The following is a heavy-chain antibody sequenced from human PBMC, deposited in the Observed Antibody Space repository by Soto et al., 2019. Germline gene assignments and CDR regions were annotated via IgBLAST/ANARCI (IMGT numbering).Heavy chain of an antibody. CDR3: ASGWGYDSSDDYYAY. J-gene: IGHJ4*02. D-gene: IGHD3-22*01. CDR2: IVPIFGTP. Sequence: QVQLVQSGAEVKQPGSSVKVSCKTSGGTFSTYAISWVRQAPGHGLEWMGGIVPIFGTPNYAQKFKGRVTIAADDSTRTAYMEMRSLRSEYTAVYYCASGWGYDSSDDYYAYWGRGTLVTVSS. CDR1: GGTFSTYA. V-gene: IGHV1-69*01.